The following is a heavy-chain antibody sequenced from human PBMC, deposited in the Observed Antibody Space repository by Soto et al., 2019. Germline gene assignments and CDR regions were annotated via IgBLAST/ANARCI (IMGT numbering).Heavy chain of an antibody. CDR3: ARIRGIAVAGIYYYYYYGMDV. D-gene: IGHD6-19*01. CDR1: GFSLSTSGMC. Sequence: SGPTLVNPTQTLTLTCTFSGFSLSTSGMCVSWIRQPPGKALEWLALIDWDDDKYYSTSLKTRLTISKDTPKNQVVLTMTNMDPVDTATYYCARIRGIAVAGIYYYYYYGMDVCGQGTTVTVS. CDR2: IDWDDDK. V-gene: IGHV2-70*01. J-gene: IGHJ6*02.